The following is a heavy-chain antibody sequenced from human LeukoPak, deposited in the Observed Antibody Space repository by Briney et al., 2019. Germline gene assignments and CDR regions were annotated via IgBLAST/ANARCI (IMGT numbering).Heavy chain of an antibody. CDR3: AKDTYGYGWFDP. Sequence: PSETLSLTCAVYGGSFSGYYWSWIRQPPGKGLEWIGEINHSGSTNYNPSLKSRVTISVDTSKNQFSLKLSSVTAADTAVYYCAKDTYGYGWFDPWGQGTLVTVSS. D-gene: IGHD5-18*01. CDR2: INHSGST. CDR1: GGSFSGYY. V-gene: IGHV4-34*01. J-gene: IGHJ5*02.